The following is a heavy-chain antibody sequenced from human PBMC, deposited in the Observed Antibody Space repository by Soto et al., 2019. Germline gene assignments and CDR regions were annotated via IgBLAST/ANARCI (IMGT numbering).Heavy chain of an antibody. J-gene: IGHJ2*01. CDR1: GFIFSTYG. Sequence: QVQLVESGGGVVQPGRSLRLSCAASGFIFSTYGMHWVRQAPGKGLEWVAIIWYDGSNKYYADSVKGRFTISRDNSKNTLYLELSGLRAEDTAVYYCPKDMGTAVTFERLGYFDLWGRGTLVTVSS. CDR3: PKDMGTAVTFERLGYFDL. CDR2: IWYDGSNK. D-gene: IGHD4-17*01. V-gene: IGHV3-33*06.